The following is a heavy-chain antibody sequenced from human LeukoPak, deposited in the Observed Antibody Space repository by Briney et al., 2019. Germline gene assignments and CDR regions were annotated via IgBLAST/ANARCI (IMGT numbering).Heavy chain of an antibody. CDR2: INPSGGST. CDR1: GYTFTSYY. J-gene: IGHJ4*02. V-gene: IGHV1-46*01. Sequence: GASVKVSCKASGYTFTSYYMHWVRQAPGQGLEWMGIINPSGGSTSYAQKFQGRVTITADESTSTAYMELSSLRSEDTAVYYCARDRVPAAIYGHFDYWGQGTLVTVSS. D-gene: IGHD2-2*02. CDR3: ARDRVPAAIYGHFDY.